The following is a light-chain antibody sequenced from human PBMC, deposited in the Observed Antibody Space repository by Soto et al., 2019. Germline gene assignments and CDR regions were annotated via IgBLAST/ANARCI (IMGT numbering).Light chain of an antibody. Sequence: QSVLTQPPSVSGAPGQRVTISCTGSSSNIGARYDVHWFQQLPDTAPKLLIYGNSNRPSGVPDRFSGSKSGTSASLAITGLQAEDEADYYCQSYDSSLSGYVFGTWTKLTVL. V-gene: IGLV1-40*01. CDR3: QSYDSSLSGYV. J-gene: IGLJ1*01. CDR1: SSNIGARYD. CDR2: GNS.